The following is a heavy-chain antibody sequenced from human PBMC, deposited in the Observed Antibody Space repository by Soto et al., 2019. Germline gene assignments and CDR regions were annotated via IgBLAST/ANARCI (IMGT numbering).Heavy chain of an antibody. CDR2: IWYDGSHQ. CDR3: VRGSYCTTTTCYNLGWFAP. V-gene: IGHV3-33*01. J-gene: IGHJ5*02. D-gene: IGHD2-2*02. Sequence: PGGSLRLSCATSGFTFSGFVMQWVRQAPGKGLEWMAVIWYDGSHQYYADSVKGRFAISRDDSKNSLYLQMNNLRVEDTAVYYCVRGSYCTTTTCYNLGWFAPWGQGTLVTVSS. CDR1: GFTFSGFV.